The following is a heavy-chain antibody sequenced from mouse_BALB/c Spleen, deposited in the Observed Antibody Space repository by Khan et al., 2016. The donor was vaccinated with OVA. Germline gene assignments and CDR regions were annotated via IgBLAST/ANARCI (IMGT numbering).Heavy chain of an antibody. V-gene: IGHV1-18*01. D-gene: IGHD3-3*01. CDR2: INPKNGVT. J-gene: IGHJ4*01. CDR1: GYTFTEYT. Sequence: EVQRVESGPELVRPGASVKISCKTSGYTFTEYTLHWVKQSHGKSLEWLGVINPKNGVTSYNQKFKGKATLTVDKSSSTAYMEFRSLTSEDSAVDYCARDAGRKWGQGTSVTVSS. CDR3: ARDAGRK.